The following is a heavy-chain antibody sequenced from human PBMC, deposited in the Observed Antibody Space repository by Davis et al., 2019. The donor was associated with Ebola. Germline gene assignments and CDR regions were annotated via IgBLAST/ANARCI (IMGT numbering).Heavy chain of an antibody. CDR2: INAGNGDT. CDR3: AAGLEYQLLGAYGMDV. Sequence: ASVKVSCKASGYIFTSYAMHWVRQAPGQRLEWMGWINAGNGDTKYSQNFWGRVTITRDMSTSTAYMELSSLRSEDTAVYYCAAGLEYQLLGAYGMDVWGQGTTVTVSS. V-gene: IGHV1-3*01. J-gene: IGHJ6*02. CDR1: GYIFTSYA. D-gene: IGHD2-2*01.